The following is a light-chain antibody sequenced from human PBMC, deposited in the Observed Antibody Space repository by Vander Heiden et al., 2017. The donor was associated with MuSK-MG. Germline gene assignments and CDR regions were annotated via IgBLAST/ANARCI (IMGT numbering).Light chain of an antibody. CDR1: QSVSSSY. CDR2: GAS. CDR3: QQYGSSPFT. V-gene: IGKV3-20*01. Sequence: VLTQSPCTLSLSPGERATPSCRASQSVSSSYLAWYQQKPGQAPRLLIYGASSRATGIPDRFSGSGSGTDFTLTISRLEPEDFAVYYCQQYGSSPFTFGRGTKVEIK. J-gene: IGKJ4*01.